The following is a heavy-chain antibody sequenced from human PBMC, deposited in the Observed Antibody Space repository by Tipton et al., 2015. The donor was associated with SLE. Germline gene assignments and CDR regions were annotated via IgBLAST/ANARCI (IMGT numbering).Heavy chain of an antibody. CDR2: INHSGST. D-gene: IGHD4-23*01. Sequence: LRLSCTVSGGSISSSSYYWGWIRQPPGKGLEWIGEINHSGSTNYNPSLKSRVTISVDTSKNQFSLKLSSVTAADTAVYYCARHLDGGNSSYFDYWGQGTLVTVSS. V-gene: IGHV4-39*01. J-gene: IGHJ4*02. CDR3: ARHLDGGNSSYFDY. CDR1: GGSISSSSYY.